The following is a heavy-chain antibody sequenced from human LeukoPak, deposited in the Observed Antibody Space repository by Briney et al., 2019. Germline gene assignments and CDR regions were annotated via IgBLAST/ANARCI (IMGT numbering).Heavy chain of an antibody. D-gene: IGHD3-10*02. CDR1: GFTFSSYE. J-gene: IGHJ6*04. CDR2: ISSSGSTI. V-gene: IGHV3-48*03. Sequence: PRGSLRLPCAASGFTFSSYEMSWVRQAPGKGLEWVSYISSSGSTIYYADSVKGRFTISRDNAKNSLYLQMNSLRAEDTAVYYCAELGITMIGGVWGKGTTVTISS. CDR3: AELGITMIGGV.